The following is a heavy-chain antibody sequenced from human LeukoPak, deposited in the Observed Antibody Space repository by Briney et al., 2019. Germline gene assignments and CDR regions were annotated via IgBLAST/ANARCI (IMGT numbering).Heavy chain of an antibody. J-gene: IGHJ4*02. Sequence: GGSLRLSCAASGFTFSSYGMHWVRQAPGKGLEWVAFIRYDGSNKYYADSVKGRFTISRDNSKNTLYLQMHSLRAEDTAVYYCAKDIDYGPPGVDYWGQGTLVTVSS. CDR3: AKDIDYGPPGVDY. CDR2: IRYDGSNK. D-gene: IGHD4-17*01. V-gene: IGHV3-30*02. CDR1: GFTFSSYG.